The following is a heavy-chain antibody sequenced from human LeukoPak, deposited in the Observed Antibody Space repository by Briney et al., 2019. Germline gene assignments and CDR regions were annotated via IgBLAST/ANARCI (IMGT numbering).Heavy chain of an antibody. V-gene: IGHV7-4-1*02. CDR2: INTNTGNP. Sequence: EASVKVSCKASGYTFTSYAMNWVRQAPGQGLEWMGWINTNTGNPTYAQGFTGRFVFSLDTSVSTAYLQISSLKAEDTAVYYCARGLRVGLQLWLSYKNYFDYWGQGTLVTVSS. CDR1: GYTFTSYA. CDR3: ARGLRVGLQLWLSYKNYFDY. J-gene: IGHJ4*02. D-gene: IGHD5-18*01.